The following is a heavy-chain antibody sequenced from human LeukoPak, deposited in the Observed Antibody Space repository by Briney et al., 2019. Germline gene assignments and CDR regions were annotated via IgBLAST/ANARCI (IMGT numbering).Heavy chain of an antibody. D-gene: IGHD6-6*01. V-gene: IGHV3-43*02. Sequence: VGSLRLSCAAPGLSFDDYAMHWVRQAPGKGLEWVSLISGDGGSTYYADSVKGRFTISRDNSKNSLYLQMNSLRTEDTALYYCAKDIRAYCSSSGCGMDVWGQGTTVTVSS. CDR2: ISGDGGST. J-gene: IGHJ6*02. CDR1: GLSFDDYA. CDR3: AKDIRAYCSSSGCGMDV.